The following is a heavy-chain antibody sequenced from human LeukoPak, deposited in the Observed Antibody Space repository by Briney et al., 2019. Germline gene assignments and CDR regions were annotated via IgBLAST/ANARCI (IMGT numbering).Heavy chain of an antibody. V-gene: IGHV3-11*01. J-gene: IGHJ4*02. CDR1: GFTFSDYY. CDR3: AREGIVGAATESPFDN. CDR2: ISSSGSSI. Sequence: GGSLRLSCAASGFTFSDYYMSWIRQAPGKGLEWLSYISSSGSSIYSADSVKGRFTISRDNAKNSLYLQMNSLRAGDTAAYYCAREGIVGAATESPFDNWGQGTLVTVSS. D-gene: IGHD1-26*01.